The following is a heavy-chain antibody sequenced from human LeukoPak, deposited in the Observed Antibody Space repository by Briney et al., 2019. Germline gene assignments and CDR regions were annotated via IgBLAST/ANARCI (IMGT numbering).Heavy chain of an antibody. CDR2: ITSSSSLI. D-gene: IGHD6-19*01. Sequence: PGGSLRLSCVASSFTFSSYSMDWVRRAPGKGLERVAYITSSSSLIKYADSVKGRFTISRDNGKNSLYLQMNSLRVEDTAVYYCARIMYGSGWTLPDYWGQGTRVIVSS. CDR1: SFTFSSYS. V-gene: IGHV3-48*01. CDR3: ARIMYGSGWTLPDY. J-gene: IGHJ4*02.